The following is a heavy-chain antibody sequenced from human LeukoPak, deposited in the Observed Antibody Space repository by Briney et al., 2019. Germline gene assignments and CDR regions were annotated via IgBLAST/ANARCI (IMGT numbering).Heavy chain of an antibody. D-gene: IGHD3-16*02. CDR3: ARDLEYDYVWGSYRHPGYDY. Sequence: SETLSLTCTVSGGSISSGGYYWSWIRQHPGKGLEWIGYIYYSGSTYYNPSLKSRVTISVDTSKNQFSLKLSSVTAADTAVYYCARDLEYDYVWGSYRHPGYDYWGQGTLVTVSS. V-gene: IGHV4-31*03. CDR1: GGSISSGGYY. CDR2: IYYSGST. J-gene: IGHJ4*02.